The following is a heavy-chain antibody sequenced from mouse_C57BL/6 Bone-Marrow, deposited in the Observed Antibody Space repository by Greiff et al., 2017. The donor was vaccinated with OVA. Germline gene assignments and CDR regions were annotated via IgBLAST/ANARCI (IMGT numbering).Heavy chain of an antibody. CDR2: IYPGGGYT. V-gene: IGHV1-63*01. J-gene: IGHJ3*01. Sequence: VKLVESGAELVRPGTSVKMSCKASGYTFTNYWIGWAKQRPGHGLEWIGDIYPGGGYTNYNEKFKGKATLTADKSSSTAYMQFSSLTSEDSAIYYCARWGAGWFAYWGQGTLVTVSA. CDR1: GYTFTNYW. CDR3: ARWGAGWFAY.